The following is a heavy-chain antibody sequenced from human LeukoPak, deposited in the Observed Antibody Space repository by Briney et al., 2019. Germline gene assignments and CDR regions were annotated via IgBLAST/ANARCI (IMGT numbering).Heavy chain of an antibody. Sequence: PGGSLRLSCAASGFTFSGYTMMWVRQAPGKGLEWVSTVSYSGESTYYADSVRGRFTISRDNSRGTLYLRMDRLTAEDTAVYYCARAPFDYWGQEPCSPSPQ. CDR1: GFTFSGYT. CDR3: ARAPFDY. V-gene: IGHV3-23*01. CDR2: VSYSGEST. J-gene: IGHJ4*01.